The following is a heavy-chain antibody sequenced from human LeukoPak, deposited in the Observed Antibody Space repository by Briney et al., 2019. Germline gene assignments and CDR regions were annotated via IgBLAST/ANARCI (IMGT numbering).Heavy chain of an antibody. D-gene: IGHD6-19*01. CDR3: AKVEAVAGHFDY. CDR2: ISYDGSNK. CDR1: GFTFSSYG. Sequence: GGSLRLSCAASGFTFSSYGMHWVRQAPGKGLEWVAVISYDGSNKYYADSVKGRFTISRDNSKNTLYLQMNSLRAEDTAVYYCAKVEAVAGHFDYWGQGTLVTVSS. V-gene: IGHV3-30*18. J-gene: IGHJ4*02.